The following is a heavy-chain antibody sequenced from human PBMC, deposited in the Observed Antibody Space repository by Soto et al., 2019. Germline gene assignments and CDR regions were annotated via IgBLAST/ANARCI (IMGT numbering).Heavy chain of an antibody. D-gene: IGHD3-10*01. CDR3: AREGYYGSGSYRYNWFDP. V-gene: IGHV3-11*01. Sequence: PGGSLRLSCAASGFTFSDYYMSWIRQAPGKGLEWVSYISSSGSTIYYADSVKGRFTISRDNAKNSLYLQMNSLRAEDTAVYYCAREGYYGSGSYRYNWFDPWGQGTLVTVSS. CDR2: ISSSGSTI. J-gene: IGHJ5*02. CDR1: GFTFSDYY.